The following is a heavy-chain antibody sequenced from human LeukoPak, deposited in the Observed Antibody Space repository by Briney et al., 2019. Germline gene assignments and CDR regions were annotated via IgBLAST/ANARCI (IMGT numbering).Heavy chain of an antibody. V-gene: IGHV1-69*13. CDR3: ARLEGYYYGMDV. J-gene: IGHJ6*02. Sequence: SVKVSCKASGGTFSSYAISWVRQAPGQGLEWMGGIIPIFGTANYAQKFQGRVTITADESTSTAYMELSSLRSEDTAVYYCARLEGYYYGMDVWGQGTTVTVSS. CDR2: IIPIFGTA. CDR1: GGTFSSYA.